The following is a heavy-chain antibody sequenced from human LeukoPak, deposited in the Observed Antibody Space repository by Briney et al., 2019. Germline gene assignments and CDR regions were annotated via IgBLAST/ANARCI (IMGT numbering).Heavy chain of an antibody. CDR3: ARGHYDFWSGHLAIDY. D-gene: IGHD3-3*01. J-gene: IGHJ4*02. CDR1: GYTFTSYG. CDR2: ISAYNGNT. Sequence: GASVKVSCKASGYTFTSYGISWMRQAPGQGLEWMGWISAYNGNTNYAQKLQGRVTVTTDTSTSTAYMELSSLRSDDTAVYYCARGHYDFWSGHLAIDYWGQGTLVTVSS. V-gene: IGHV1-18*01.